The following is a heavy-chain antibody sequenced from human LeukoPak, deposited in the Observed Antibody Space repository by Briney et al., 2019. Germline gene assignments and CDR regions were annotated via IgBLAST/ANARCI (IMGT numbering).Heavy chain of an antibody. Sequence: GRSLRLSCAASGFTFDDYAMHWVRQAPGKALEWVSGISWNSGSIGYADSVKGRFTISRDNAKNSLYLQMNSLRAEDTALYYCAKDLEYQLLYLLDYWGQGTLVTVSS. CDR1: GFTFDDYA. CDR3: AKDLEYQLLYLLDY. J-gene: IGHJ4*02. D-gene: IGHD2-2*02. V-gene: IGHV3-9*01. CDR2: ISWNSGSI.